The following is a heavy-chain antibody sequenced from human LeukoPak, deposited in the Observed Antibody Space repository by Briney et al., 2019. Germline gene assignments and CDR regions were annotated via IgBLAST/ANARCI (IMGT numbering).Heavy chain of an antibody. V-gene: IGHV3-30*02. CDR3: AKGGGSYSGHFDY. Sequence: GGSLSLSCAVSGFTFSSYWMSWVRQAPGRGLEWVAFIRYDGSNKYYADSVKGRFTISRDNSKNTLYLQMNSLRAEDTAVYYCAKGGGSYSGHFDYWGQGTLVTVSS. CDR1: GFTFSSYW. D-gene: IGHD1-26*01. CDR2: IRYDGSNK. J-gene: IGHJ4*02.